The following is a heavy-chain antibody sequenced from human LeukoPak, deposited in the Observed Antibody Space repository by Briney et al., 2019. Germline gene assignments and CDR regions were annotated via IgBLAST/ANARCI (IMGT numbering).Heavy chain of an antibody. D-gene: IGHD1-26*01. CDR3: ARVWEALQPTIDP. J-gene: IGHJ5*02. CDR2: IYYSGST. Sequence: PSETLSLTCTVSGGSISSYYWSWIRQPPGKGLEWIGYIYYSGSTNYNPSLKSRVTISVDTSKNQFSLKLSSVTAADTAVYYCARVWEALQPTIDPWGQGTLVTVSS. V-gene: IGHV4-59*01. CDR1: GGSISSYY.